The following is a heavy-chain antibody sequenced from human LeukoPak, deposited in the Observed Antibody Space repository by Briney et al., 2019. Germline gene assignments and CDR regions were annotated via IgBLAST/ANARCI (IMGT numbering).Heavy chain of an antibody. V-gene: IGHV3-48*01. CDR3: ARGEQDMAPMSIDY. CDR2: SSSGSTI. D-gene: IGHD5-24*01. Sequence: GGSLRLSCAASGFSFNTYAMNWVRQAPGKGLEWTSYSSSGSTIYYADSVRGRFTISRDNARKSLYLQMNSLRAEDTAVYYCARGEQDMAPMSIDYWGQGTLITVSS. CDR1: GFSFNTYA. J-gene: IGHJ4*02.